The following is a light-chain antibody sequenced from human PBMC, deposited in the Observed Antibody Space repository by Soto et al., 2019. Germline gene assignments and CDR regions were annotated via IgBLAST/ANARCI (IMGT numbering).Light chain of an antibody. V-gene: IGKV3-15*01. CDR3: QQYNNWPRT. CDR2: GAS. CDR1: QSVNSN. J-gene: IGKJ1*01. Sequence: IGVTQSACTLSLSPGERATLSCRASQSVNSNLAWYQQKPGQAPRLLIYGASTRATGIPARFSGSGSGTEFTLTISSLQSEDFAVYYCQQYNNWPRTFGQGTKVDIK.